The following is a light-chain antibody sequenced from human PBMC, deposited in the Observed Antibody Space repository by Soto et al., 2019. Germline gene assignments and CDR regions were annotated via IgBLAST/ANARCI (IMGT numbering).Light chain of an antibody. Sequence: EIVMTQSPATLSVSLGERATLSCRASQSVSSNLAWYQLKPGQAPRLLIYGASTRATGIPARFSGSGSGTDFTLTISSLQSEDFAVYYCQQYHDWPTFGQGTKVDIK. J-gene: IGKJ1*01. CDR3: QQYHDWPT. V-gene: IGKV3-15*01. CDR1: QSVSSN. CDR2: GAS.